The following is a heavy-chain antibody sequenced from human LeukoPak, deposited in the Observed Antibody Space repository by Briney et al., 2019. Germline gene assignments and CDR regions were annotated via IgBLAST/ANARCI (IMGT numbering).Heavy chain of an antibody. CDR2: IRSKANSYAT. CDR3: ARRWYCSGGSCYSANYYYYGMDV. Sequence: GGSLRLSCAASGFTFSGSAMHWVRQASGKGLEWVGRIRSKANSYATAYAASVKGRFTISRDDSKNTAYLQMNSLKTEDTAVYYCARRWYCSGGSCYSANYYYYGMDVWGQGTTVTVSS. J-gene: IGHJ6*02. CDR1: GFTFSGSA. V-gene: IGHV3-73*01. D-gene: IGHD2-15*01.